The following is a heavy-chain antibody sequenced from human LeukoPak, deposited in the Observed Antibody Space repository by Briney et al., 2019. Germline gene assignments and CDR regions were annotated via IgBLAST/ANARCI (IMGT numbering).Heavy chain of an antibody. V-gene: IGHV4-4*07. CDR1: GGSISSYY. CDR3: ARDFHYDFWSGWYDY. Sequence: PSETLSLTCTVSGGSISSYYWSWIRQPAGKGLEWIGRIYTSGSTNYNPSLKSRVTMSVDTSKNQFSLTLSSVTAADTAVYYCARDFHYDFWSGWYDYWGQGTLVTVSS. CDR2: IYTSGST. D-gene: IGHD3-3*01. J-gene: IGHJ4*02.